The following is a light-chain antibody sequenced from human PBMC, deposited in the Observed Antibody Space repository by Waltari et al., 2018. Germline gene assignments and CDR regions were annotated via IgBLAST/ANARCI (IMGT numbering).Light chain of an antibody. CDR1: QKISGY. V-gene: IGKV1-39*01. Sequence: DIQMTQSPSSLSASVEDRVTIPCWASQKISGYLNWYQQKPGTAPRLLIYDASRLQSGVPSRFSGSGSGKDFTLTISSLQPEDFGTYYCQQTYTTPRTFGQGTKVETK. CDR3: QQTYTTPRT. J-gene: IGKJ1*01. CDR2: DAS.